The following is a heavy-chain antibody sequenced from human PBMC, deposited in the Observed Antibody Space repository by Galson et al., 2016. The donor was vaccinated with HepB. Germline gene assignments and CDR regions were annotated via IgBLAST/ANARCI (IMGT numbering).Heavy chain of an antibody. CDR2: ITSNGGNT. D-gene: IGHD6-19*01. V-gene: IGHV3-64D*06. CDR3: VNRGSSGWYDY. J-gene: IGHJ4*02. CDR1: GFTFSSNA. Sequence: PLRLSCAASGFTFSSNAMHWVRQAPGKGLECVSAITSNGGNTYYADSVKGRFTISRDNSKNTLYLQMTSLRAEDTAVYYCVNRGSSGWYDYWGQGTLVTVSS.